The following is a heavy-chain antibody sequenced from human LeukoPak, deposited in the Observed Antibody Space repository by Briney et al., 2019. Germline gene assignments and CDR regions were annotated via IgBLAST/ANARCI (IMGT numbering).Heavy chain of an antibody. CDR2: MSYDGSNK. D-gene: IGHD3-9*01. J-gene: IGHJ4*02. CDR1: GFTFSSYT. V-gene: IGHV3-30*04. CDR3: ARDTSYDILTGYPDY. Sequence: GGSLRLSCAASGFTFSSYTMHWVRQAPGKGLEWVAVMSYDGSNKYYTDSVKGRFTISRDNSKNTLYLQMNSLRVEDTAVYYCARDTSYDILTGYPDYWGKGTLVTVSS.